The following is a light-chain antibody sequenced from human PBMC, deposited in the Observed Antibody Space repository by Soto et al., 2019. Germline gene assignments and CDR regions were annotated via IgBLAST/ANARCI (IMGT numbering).Light chain of an antibody. J-gene: IGKJ2*01. CDR2: AAS. CDR1: QTISSN. CDR3: QQSYGTPYT. Sequence: DIQMTQSPSSLSASVGDRVTIACRAGQTISSNLNWYQQKPGKAPKLLIHAASTLLSGVPSRFSGSRSGTDFTLTISSLQPEDFATYYCQQSYGTPYTFGRGTKLEIK. V-gene: IGKV1-39*01.